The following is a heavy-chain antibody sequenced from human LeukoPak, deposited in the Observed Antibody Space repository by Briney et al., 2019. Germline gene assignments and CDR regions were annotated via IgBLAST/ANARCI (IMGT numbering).Heavy chain of an antibody. V-gene: IGHV3-7*03. CDR1: W. CDR3: ARDPTIFGVVIVPDY. J-gene: IGHJ4*02. D-gene: IGHD3-3*01. CDR2: IKQDGSEK. Sequence: WXXXXRQAPXXGLEWVANIKQDGSEKYYVDSVKGRFTISRDNAKNSLYLQMNSLRAEDTAVYYCARDPTIFGVVIVPDYWGQGTLVTVSS.